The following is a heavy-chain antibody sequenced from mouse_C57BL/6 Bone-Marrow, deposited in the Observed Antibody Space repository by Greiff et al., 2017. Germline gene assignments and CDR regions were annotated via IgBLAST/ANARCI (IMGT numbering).Heavy chain of an antibody. CDR3: ARTVHWDFEV. V-gene: IGHV1-78*01. J-gene: IGHJ1*03. CDR2: IYPSAGST. CDR1: GYTFTDHT. Sequence: VQLQQSDAELVKPGASVKISCKASGYTFTDHTIPWLKQRPEQGLEWIGYIYPSAGSTKYNETFKGKATLTVDKSSSTAYMQLNSLTSEDAAGYFCARTVHWDFEVWGTGTTVTVAS.